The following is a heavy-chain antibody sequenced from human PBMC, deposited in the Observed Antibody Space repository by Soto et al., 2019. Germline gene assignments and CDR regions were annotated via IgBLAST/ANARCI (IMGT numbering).Heavy chain of an antibody. CDR1: GFTFHNYW. J-gene: IGHJ4*02. V-gene: IGHV3-7*01. Sequence: GGSLRLSCAASGFTFHNYWMGWVRQTPDRGLEWVANIKPDGSDKYYVDSVKGRFTISRDNAKNSLYLQMNSLRAEDTAVYYCARENYFDNRGPGTPVTVAS. CDR2: IKPDGSDK. CDR3: ARENYFDN.